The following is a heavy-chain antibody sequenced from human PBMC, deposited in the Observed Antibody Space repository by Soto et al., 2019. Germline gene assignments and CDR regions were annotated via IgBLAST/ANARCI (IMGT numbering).Heavy chain of an antibody. V-gene: IGHV1-69*06. CDR2: IIPIFGTA. CDR3: ARMTPSEECNNGVCYKLGYYYYYGMDV. Sequence: QVQLVQSGAEVKKPGSSVKVSCKASGGTFSSCAISWVRQAPGQGLEWMGGIIPIFGTANYAQKFQGRVTITADKTTSKAYMELSSLRSEDTAVYYCARMTPSEECNNGVCYKLGYYYYYGMDVWGQGTTVTVSS. D-gene: IGHD2-8*01. CDR1: GGTFSSCA. J-gene: IGHJ6*02.